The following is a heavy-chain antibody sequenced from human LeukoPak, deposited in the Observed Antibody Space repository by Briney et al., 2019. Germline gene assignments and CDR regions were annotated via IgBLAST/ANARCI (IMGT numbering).Heavy chain of an antibody. CDR2: INPSGGST. J-gene: IGHJ3*02. CDR3: ARDNAQMRMRGYYGFGAFDI. V-gene: IGHV1-46*01. CDR1: GYTFTSYY. D-gene: IGHD3-3*01. Sequence: ASVKVSCKASGYTFTSYYMHWVRQAPGQGLEWMGIINPSGGSTSYAQKFQGRVTMTRDMSTSTVYMELSSLRSEDTAVYYCARDNAQMRMRGYYGFGAFDIWGQGTMVTVSS.